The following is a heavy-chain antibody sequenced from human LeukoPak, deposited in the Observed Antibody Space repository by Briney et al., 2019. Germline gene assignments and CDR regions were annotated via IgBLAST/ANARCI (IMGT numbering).Heavy chain of an antibody. CDR3: AKHSNWNAGVDWFDP. D-gene: IGHD1-20*01. Sequence: SKTLSLTCAVSGGSISSGSYYWSWIRQPAGKGLEWIGRIYTSGSTNYNPSLKSRVTISIDTSKNLFSLKLSSVTAADTAVYYCAKHSNWNAGVDWFDPWGQGTLVTVSS. V-gene: IGHV4-61*02. CDR1: GGSISSGSYY. J-gene: IGHJ5*02. CDR2: IYTSGST.